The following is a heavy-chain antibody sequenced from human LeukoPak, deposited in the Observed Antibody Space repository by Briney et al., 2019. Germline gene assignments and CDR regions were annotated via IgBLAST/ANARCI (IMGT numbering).Heavy chain of an antibody. D-gene: IGHD3-3*01. J-gene: IGHJ3*02. CDR2: ISAGGATI. Sequence: PGGSLRLSCAASGFSVFTYAMGCVRQAPGKGLEWVSAISAGGATIYYADSVKGRFTVSRDNSKNTLYLHMNSLRAEDTAMYYCAKLTSIFGVADSFDIWGQGTFVTVSS. CDR1: GFSVFTYA. V-gene: IGHV3-23*01. CDR3: AKLTSIFGVADSFDI.